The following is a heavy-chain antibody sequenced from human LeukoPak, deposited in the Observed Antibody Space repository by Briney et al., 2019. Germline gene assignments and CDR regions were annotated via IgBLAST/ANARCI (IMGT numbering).Heavy chain of an antibody. Sequence: PGGPRRLSGAASGFTLINYYMTWIRQAPGKGLECVSYISSSGTTIYYADSVKGRFTISRDNTKNSLFLQMNSLRAEDTAVYYCAKAHHSSGVYYYDYWGQGTMVTVSS. CDR1: GFTLINYY. CDR2: ISSSGTTI. CDR3: AKAHHSSGVYYYDY. J-gene: IGHJ4*03. D-gene: IGHD3-22*01. V-gene: IGHV3-11*01.